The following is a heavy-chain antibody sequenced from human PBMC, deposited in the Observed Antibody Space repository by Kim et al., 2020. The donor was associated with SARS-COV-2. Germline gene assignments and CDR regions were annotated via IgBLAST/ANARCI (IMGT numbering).Heavy chain of an antibody. CDR2: INTNTGNP. CDR3: ARDTVTTRDYYYGMDV. D-gene: IGHD4-17*01. V-gene: IGHV7-4-1*02. Sequence: ASVKVSCKPSGYTFTSYAMNWVRQAPGQGLEWMGWINTNTGNPTYAQGFTGRFVFSLDTSVSTAYLQISSLKAEDTAVYYCARDTVTTRDYYYGMDVWGQGTTVTLSS. J-gene: IGHJ6*02. CDR1: GYTFTSYA.